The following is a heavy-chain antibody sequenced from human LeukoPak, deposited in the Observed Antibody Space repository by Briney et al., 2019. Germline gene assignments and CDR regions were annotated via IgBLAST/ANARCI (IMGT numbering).Heavy chain of an antibody. D-gene: IGHD3-16*01. CDR1: GGSISSSNYY. V-gene: IGHV4-39*07. CDR3: ARETSQKGAHYMDV. CDR2: IYYSGST. Sequence: SETLSLTCSVSGGSISSSNYYWGWIRQSPGKGLEWIGNIYYSGSTYYNPSLQSRVTISVDTSKNQFSLKLSSVTAADTAVYYCARETSQKGAHYMDVWGKGTTVTISS. J-gene: IGHJ6*03.